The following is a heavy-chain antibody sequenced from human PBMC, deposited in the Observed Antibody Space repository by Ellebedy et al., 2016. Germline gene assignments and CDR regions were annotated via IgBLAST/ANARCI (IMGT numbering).Heavy chain of an antibody. V-gene: IGHV3-15*07. D-gene: IGHD3-16*02. CDR3: VTELSGSFDF. Sequence: GGSLRLSCAASGFTFSNAWLNWVRQAPGKGLEWVALIKSKTNGGTTDYTAPVKGRFTISRDDSKNTLYLQMNSLKTEDTAIYYCVTELSGSFDFWGQGDLVTVSS. CDR2: IKSKTNGGTT. J-gene: IGHJ4*02. CDR1: GFTFSNAW.